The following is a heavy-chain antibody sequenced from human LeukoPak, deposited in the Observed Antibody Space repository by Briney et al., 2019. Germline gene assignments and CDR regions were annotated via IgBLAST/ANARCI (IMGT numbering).Heavy chain of an antibody. CDR3: ARAHRQLERLGRYYFDY. V-gene: IGHV1-69*06. Sequence: ASVKVSCKASGGTFSSYAISWVRQAPGQGLEWMGGIIPIFGTANYAQKFQGRVTITADKSTITAYMELSSLRSEDTAVYYCARAHRQLERLGRYYFDYWXQGTLVTVSX. D-gene: IGHD1-1*01. CDR2: IIPIFGTA. J-gene: IGHJ4*02. CDR1: GGTFSSYA.